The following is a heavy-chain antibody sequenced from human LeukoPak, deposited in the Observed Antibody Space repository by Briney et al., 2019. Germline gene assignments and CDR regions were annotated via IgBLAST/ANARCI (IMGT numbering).Heavy chain of an antibody. J-gene: IGHJ4*02. V-gene: IGHV3-7*01. CDR2: IKHDGSET. CDR1: GFTFSTYW. Sequence: GGSLRLSCAASGFTFSTYWMSWVRQAPGKGLEWAARIKHDGSETNYVDSVKGRFTISRDNAKNSLYLQMNSLRVEDTAVYYCVRGLLTGRSLPGHWGQGTLVSVSS. D-gene: IGHD3-9*01. CDR3: VRGLLTGRSLPGH.